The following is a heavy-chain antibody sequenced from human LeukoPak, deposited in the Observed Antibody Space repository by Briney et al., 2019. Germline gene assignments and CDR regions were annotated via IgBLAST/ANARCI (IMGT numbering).Heavy chain of an antibody. V-gene: IGHV4-30-4*08. J-gene: IGHJ4*02. CDR1: GGSISSGDYY. Sequence: SETLSLTCTVSGGSISSGDYYWSWIRQPPGKGLEWIGYIYYSGSTYYNPSLKSRVTISVDTSKNQFSLKLSSVTAADTAVYYCARGVELWLLSYFDYWGQGTLVTVSS. CDR2: IYYSGST. D-gene: IGHD5-18*01. CDR3: ARGVELWLLSYFDY.